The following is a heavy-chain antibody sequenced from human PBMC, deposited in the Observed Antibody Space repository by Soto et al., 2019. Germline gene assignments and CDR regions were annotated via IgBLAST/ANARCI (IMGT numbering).Heavy chain of an antibody. Sequence: PGGSLRLSCAASGFTFGSYAMIWGRQSPGKGLEWVSAISGGGGSTYYADSVKGRFTISRDNSKNTLYLQMNSLRAEDTAVYYCAKDQGPGIAAAGTYGMDVWGQGTTVTVSS. J-gene: IGHJ6*02. V-gene: IGHV3-23*01. CDR3: AKDQGPGIAAAGTYGMDV. D-gene: IGHD6-13*01. CDR2: ISGGGGST. CDR1: GFTFGSYA.